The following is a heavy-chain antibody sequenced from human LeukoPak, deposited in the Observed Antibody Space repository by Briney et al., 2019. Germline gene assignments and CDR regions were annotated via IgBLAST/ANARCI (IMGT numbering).Heavy chain of an antibody. CDR2: IYYSGST. V-gene: IGHV4-39*07. CDR1: GGSISRSSYY. Sequence: PSETLSLTCSVSGGSISRSSYYWGWTRQPPGKGLEWIGSIYYSGSTYYNPSLKSRVTISVDTSRNQFSLKLSSVTAADTAVYYCARVGIQLWPDPNFDYWGQGTLVTVSS. J-gene: IGHJ4*02. D-gene: IGHD5-18*01. CDR3: ARVGIQLWPDPNFDY.